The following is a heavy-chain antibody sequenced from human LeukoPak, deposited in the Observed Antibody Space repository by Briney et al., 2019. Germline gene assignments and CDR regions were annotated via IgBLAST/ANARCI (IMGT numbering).Heavy chain of an antibody. CDR2: IKRDGSLI. V-gene: IGHV3-7*01. CDR1: GFPFSNYW. D-gene: IGHD3-22*01. Sequence: TGGSLRLSCAASGFPFSNYWMTWVRQAPGKGLEWVANIKRDGSLIYYVDSVKGRFTLSRDNAENSLFPQMNSLRAEDTAIYYCAGDQNPYVSGYYDAFDIWGQGTMVTVSS. CDR3: AGDQNPYVSGYYDAFDI. J-gene: IGHJ3*02.